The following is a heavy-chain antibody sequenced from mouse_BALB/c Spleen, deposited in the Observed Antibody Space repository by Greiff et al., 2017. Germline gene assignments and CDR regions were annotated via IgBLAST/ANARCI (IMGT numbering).Heavy chain of an antibody. J-gene: IGHJ2*01. Sequence: QVQLQQSGAELVKPGASVKLSCKASGYTFTSYYMYWVKQRPGQGLEWIGGINPSNGGTNFNEKFKSKATLTVDKSSSTAYMQLSSLTSEDSAVYYCTRPDYRHYYFDYWGQGTTLTVSS. CDR1: GYTFTSYY. V-gene: IGHV1S81*02. CDR2: INPSNGGT. CDR3: TRPDYRHYYFDY. D-gene: IGHD2-14*01.